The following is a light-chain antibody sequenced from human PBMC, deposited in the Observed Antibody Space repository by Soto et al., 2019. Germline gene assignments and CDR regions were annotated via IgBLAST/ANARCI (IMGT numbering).Light chain of an antibody. V-gene: IGKV3-20*01. CDR3: QQYDSSPLT. Sequence: EIVLTQSPGTLSLSPGERATLSCRASQSVTSSYLAWYQQKPGQAPRLLIYGASSRATGIPDRFSGSGSGTDFTLTISRLEPEDFAVYYGQQYDSSPLTFGRGTKVEIK. CDR1: QSVTSSY. J-gene: IGKJ1*01. CDR2: GAS.